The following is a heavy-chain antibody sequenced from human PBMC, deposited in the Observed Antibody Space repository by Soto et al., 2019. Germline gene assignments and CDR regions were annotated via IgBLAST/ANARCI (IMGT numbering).Heavy chain of an antibody. CDR1: GYTFTSYG. V-gene: IGHV1-18*01. D-gene: IGHD3-9*01. CDR2: ISAYNDNT. CDR3: ARFDWLSAWFDP. Sequence: ASVKVSCKASGYTFTSYGISWVRQAPGQGLEWMGWISAYNDNTKYAQKFQGRVTMTTDTSMSTVYMELRSLRSDDTAVYFCARFDWLSAWFDPWGQGTPVTVSS. J-gene: IGHJ5*02.